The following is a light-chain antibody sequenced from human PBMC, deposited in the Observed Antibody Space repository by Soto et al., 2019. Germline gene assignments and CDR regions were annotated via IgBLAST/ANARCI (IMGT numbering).Light chain of an antibody. CDR2: EVS. J-gene: IGLJ2*01. CDR1: SSDVGGYDY. V-gene: IGLV2-14*01. CDR3: SSYTSSSTLVV. Sequence: QSALTQPASVSGSPGRSITISCTGTSSDVGGYDYVSWYQQHPGKAPKLMIYEVSNRPSGVSNRFSGSKSANAASLTISGLQAEDEADYYCSSYTSSSTLVVFGGGTKLTVL.